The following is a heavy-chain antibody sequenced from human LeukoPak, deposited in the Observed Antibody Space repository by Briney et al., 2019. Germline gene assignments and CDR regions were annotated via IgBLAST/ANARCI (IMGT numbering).Heavy chain of an antibody. Sequence: ASVKVSCKASGYTFTDYYIHWVRQAPGQGIELMGWINPSSGGADYVQKFQGRVTMTRDTSISTVYMEVSRLTSDDTAVYYCARLREDINWYFDYWGQGTLVAVSS. CDR2: INPSSGGA. CDR3: ARLREDINWYFDY. V-gene: IGHV1-2*02. J-gene: IGHJ4*02. D-gene: IGHD1-1*01. CDR1: GYTFTDYY.